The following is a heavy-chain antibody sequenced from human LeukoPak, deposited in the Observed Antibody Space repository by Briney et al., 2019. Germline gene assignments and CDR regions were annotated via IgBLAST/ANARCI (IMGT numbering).Heavy chain of an antibody. CDR1: GFTFTSSA. Sequence: GTSVKVSCKASGFTFTSSAMQWVRQAPGPRLEWLGWIALGSGHTNYAQKFQERVTITRDMSTSTAYMELSSLRTEVTAVYSGAADRYESRAYLHFAYGGGGPLVSVSS. CDR2: IALGSGHT. D-gene: IGHD3-22*01. V-gene: IGHV1-58*02. J-gene: IGHJ4*02. CDR3: AADRYESRAYLHFAY.